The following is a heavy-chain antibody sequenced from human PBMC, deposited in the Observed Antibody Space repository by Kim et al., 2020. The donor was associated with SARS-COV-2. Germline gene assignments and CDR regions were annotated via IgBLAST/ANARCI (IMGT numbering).Heavy chain of an antibody. D-gene: IGHD3-10*01. Sequence: GGSLRLSCAASGFTFDDYAMHWVRQAPGKGLEWVSGISWNSGSIGYADSVKGRFTISRDNAKNSLYLQMNSLRAEDTALYYCANSDSGNGMDVWGQGTTVTVSS. CDR3: ANSDSGNGMDV. CDR1: GFTFDDYA. V-gene: IGHV3-9*01. CDR2: ISWNSGSI. J-gene: IGHJ6*02.